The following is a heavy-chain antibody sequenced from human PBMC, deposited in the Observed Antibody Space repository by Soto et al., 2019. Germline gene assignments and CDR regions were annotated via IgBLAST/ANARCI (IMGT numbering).Heavy chain of an antibody. Sequence: PGGSLRLSCAASGFTFSSYGMHWVRQAPGKGLEWVAVISYDGSNKYYADSVKGRFTISRDNSKNTLYLQMNSLRAEDTAVYYCAKDQYSSGWYNGLWYFQHWGQGTLVTVSS. V-gene: IGHV3-30*18. CDR3: AKDQYSSGWYNGLWYFQH. CDR1: GFTFSSYG. J-gene: IGHJ1*01. D-gene: IGHD6-19*01. CDR2: ISYDGSNK.